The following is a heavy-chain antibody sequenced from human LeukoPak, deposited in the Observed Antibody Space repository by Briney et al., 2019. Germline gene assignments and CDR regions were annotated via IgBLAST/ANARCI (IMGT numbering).Heavy chain of an antibody. V-gene: IGHV1-2*02. CDR3: ARDVGEYCSSTSCYASDY. CDR1: GYTFTGYY. D-gene: IGHD2-2*01. CDR2: INPNSGGT. Sequence: ASVKVSCKASGYTFTGYYIHWARQAPGQGLEWMGWINPNSGGTNYAQKFQGRVTMTRDTSIRTFYMELSRLRSDDTAVYYCARDVGEYCSSTSCYASDYWGQGTLVTVSS. J-gene: IGHJ4*02.